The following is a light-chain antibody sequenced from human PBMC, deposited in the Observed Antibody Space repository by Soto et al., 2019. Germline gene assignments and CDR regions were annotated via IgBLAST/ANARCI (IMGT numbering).Light chain of an antibody. J-gene: IGLJ3*02. CDR2: EVS. CDR3: SSYTSRKTWV. CDR1: SSDVGGYNY. Sequence: QSVLTQPASVSGSPGQSITISCTGTSSDVGGYNYVSWYQQHPGKAPKFMIYEVSNRPSGVSNRFSGSKFGNTASLTISGLQAEDEADYYCSSYTSRKTWVFGGGTKLTVL. V-gene: IGLV2-14*01.